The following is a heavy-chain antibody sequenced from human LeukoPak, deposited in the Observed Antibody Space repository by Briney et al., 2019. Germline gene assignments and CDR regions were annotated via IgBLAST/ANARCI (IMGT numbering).Heavy chain of an antibody. CDR2: IYYSGST. V-gene: IGHV4-31*03. J-gene: IGHJ4*02. CDR1: GGSVSSGGYY. CDR3: ARGGPTPFDY. Sequence: NASETLSLTCTVSGGSVSSGGYYWSRIRQHPGKGLEWIGHIYYSGSTYYNPSLKSRVTISVDTSKNQFSLKLSSVTAADTAVYYCARGGPTPFDYWGQGTLVTVSS.